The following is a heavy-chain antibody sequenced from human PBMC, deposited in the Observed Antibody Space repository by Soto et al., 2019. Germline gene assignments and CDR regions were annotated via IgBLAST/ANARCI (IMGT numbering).Heavy chain of an antibody. D-gene: IGHD7-27*01. CDR2: INAGYGNT. J-gene: IGHJ4*02. Sequence: ASVKVSCKXSGYTFSCYAMHWVRQAPGQRLEWMGWINAGYGNTKSSQKFQDRVTISRDTSASTAYMELTSLRSEDTAVYYCARDTGDGTFDFWGQGTLVTVSS. V-gene: IGHV1-3*01. CDR1: GYTFSCYA. CDR3: ARDTGDGTFDF.